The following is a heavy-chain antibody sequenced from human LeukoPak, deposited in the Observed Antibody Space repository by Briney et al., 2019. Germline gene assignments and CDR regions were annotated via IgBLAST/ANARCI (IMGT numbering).Heavy chain of an antibody. CDR3: TTGATVTMEEDY. V-gene: IGHV3-15*01. CDR1: GFTFSNAW. J-gene: IGHJ4*02. Sequence: GGSLRLSCAASGFTFSNAWMSWVRQAPGKGLEWVGRIKSKTDGGTTDSAAPVKGRFTISRDDSKNTLYLQMNSLKTEDTAVYYCTTGATVTMEEDYWGQGTLVTVSS. D-gene: IGHD4-17*01. CDR2: IKSKTDGGTT.